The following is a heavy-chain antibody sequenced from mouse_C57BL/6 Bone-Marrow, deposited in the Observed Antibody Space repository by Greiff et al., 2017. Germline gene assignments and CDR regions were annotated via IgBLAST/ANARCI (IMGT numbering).Heavy chain of an antibody. D-gene: IGHD1-1*01. V-gene: IGHV1-59*01. CDR1: GYTFTSYW. J-gene: IGHJ4*01. CDR2: IDPSDSYT. Sequence: VQLQQPGAELVRPGTSVKLSCKASGYTFTSYWMHWVKQRPGQGLEWIGVIDPSDSYTNYNQKFKGKATLTVDTSSSTAYMQLSSLTSEDSAVYYCARSYYYGSSLAMDYWGQGTSVTVSS. CDR3: ARSYYYGSSLAMDY.